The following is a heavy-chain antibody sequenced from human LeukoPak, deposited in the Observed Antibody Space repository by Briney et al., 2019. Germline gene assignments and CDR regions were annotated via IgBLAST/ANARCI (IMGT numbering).Heavy chain of an antibody. CDR3: ARDRYSSWYDY. D-gene: IGHD6-13*01. CDR2: ISSSGSTI. CDR1: GFTFSDYY. V-gene: IGHV3-11*01. Sequence: GGPLRLSCAASGFTFSDYYMSWIRQAPGKGLEWVSYISSSGSTIYYADSVKGRFTISRDNAKNSLYLQMNSLRAEDTAVYYCARDRYSSWYDYWGQGTLVTVSS. J-gene: IGHJ4*02.